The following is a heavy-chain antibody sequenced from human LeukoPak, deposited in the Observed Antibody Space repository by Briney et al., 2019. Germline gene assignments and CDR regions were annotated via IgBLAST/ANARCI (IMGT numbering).Heavy chain of an antibody. CDR1: GGSISSYY. V-gene: IGHV4-59*08. Sequence: SETLSLTCTVAGGSISSYYWSWIRQPPGKGLEWIAYIYYSGSTNYNPSPKSRVTISVDTSKNQFSLKLSSVTAADTAVYYCARRIGAADAFDSWGQGTLVTVSS. D-gene: IGHD6-13*01. J-gene: IGHJ4*02. CDR3: ARRIGAADAFDS. CDR2: IYYSGST.